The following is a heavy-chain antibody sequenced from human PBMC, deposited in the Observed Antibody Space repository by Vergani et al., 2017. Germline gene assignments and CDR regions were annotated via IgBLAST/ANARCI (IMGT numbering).Heavy chain of an antibody. V-gene: IGHV3-21*01. CDR2: ISGSSSYI. CDR1: GFTFSSYA. J-gene: IGHJ4*02. Sequence: EVQLLESGGGLVQPGGSLRLSCAASGFTFSSYAMSWVRQAPGKGLEWVSAISGSSSYIYYADSVKGRFTISRDNAKNSLYLQMNSLRAEDTAVYYCAREGYCSSTSCYTDFDYWGQGTLVTVSS. D-gene: IGHD2-2*02. CDR3: AREGYCSSTSCYTDFDY.